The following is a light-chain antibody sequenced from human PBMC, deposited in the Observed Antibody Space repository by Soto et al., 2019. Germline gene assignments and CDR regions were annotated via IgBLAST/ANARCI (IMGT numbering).Light chain of an antibody. CDR3: QQYNNWPHT. Sequence: IVMTQSPATLSVSPGERATLSCRASQSVSSKLAWFQQKPDQAPRLLIYFASTRATDIPARFSGSGSGTEFTLTISSLQSEDFAVYYCQQYNNWPHTFGQGTKLEIK. J-gene: IGKJ2*01. CDR1: QSVSSK. CDR2: FAS. V-gene: IGKV3-15*01.